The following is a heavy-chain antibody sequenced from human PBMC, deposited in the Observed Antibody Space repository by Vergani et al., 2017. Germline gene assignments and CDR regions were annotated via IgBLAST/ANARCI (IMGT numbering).Heavy chain of an antibody. J-gene: IGHJ6*03. Sequence: QVQVVQSGAEVKKSGASVKVSCKTSGYTFSNYYMHWVRQAPGQGLEWMGIINPSGGHTNYAQKFQGRVTMTRDTSTSTAYMELSSLRSEDTAVYYCASGYSNYGYYYYYYMDVWGKGTTVTVSS. CDR1: GYTFSNYY. CDR2: INPSGGHT. CDR3: ASGYSNYGYYYYYYMDV. V-gene: IGHV1-46*01. D-gene: IGHD4-11*01.